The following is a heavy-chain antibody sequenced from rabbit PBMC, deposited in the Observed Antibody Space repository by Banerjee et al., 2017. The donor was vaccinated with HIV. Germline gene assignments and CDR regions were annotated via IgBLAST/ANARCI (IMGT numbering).Heavy chain of an antibody. CDR2: IDPVGGST. D-gene: IGHD4-2*01. CDR3: VRDGNIELFGNL. CDR1: GFTINNGYW. V-gene: IGHV1S7*01. Sequence: QSLEESGGGLVQPGGSLKLSCKASGFTINNGYWMNWVRQAPGKGLEWVGIIDPVGGSTYYASWVNGRFTISSHNAQNTVFLQMTSLTVADTATYFCVRDGNIELFGNLWGPGTLVTVS. J-gene: IGHJ4*01.